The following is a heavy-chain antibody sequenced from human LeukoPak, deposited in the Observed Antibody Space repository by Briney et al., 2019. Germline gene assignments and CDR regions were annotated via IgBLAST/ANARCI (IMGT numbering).Heavy chain of an antibody. Sequence: PGASVKVSCKASGGTFSSYAISWVRQAPGQGLEWMGGIIPIFGTANYAQKFQGRVTITADESTSTAYMELSSLRSEDTAVYYCARDDTMVRGVIGYWGQGTLVTVSS. CDR2: IIPIFGTA. V-gene: IGHV1-69*13. J-gene: IGHJ4*02. CDR1: GGTFSSYA. CDR3: ARDDTMVRGVIGY. D-gene: IGHD3-10*01.